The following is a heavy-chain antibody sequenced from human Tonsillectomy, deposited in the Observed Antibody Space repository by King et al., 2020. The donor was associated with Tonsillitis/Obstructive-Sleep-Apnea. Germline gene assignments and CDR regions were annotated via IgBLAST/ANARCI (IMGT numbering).Heavy chain of an antibody. CDR1: GYIFTSYW. CDR3: TRPQCSYGYLDYFDP. CDR2: IYPGDSDT. D-gene: IGHD5-18*01. J-gene: IGHJ5*02. Sequence: QLVQSGAEVKKPGESLKISCKSSGYIFTSYWIGWVRQKPGKGLEWMGIIYPGDSDTRYSPSSQGQVTISADKSISTAYLQWSSLKASDTAMYYCTRPQCSYGYLDYFDPWGQGTLVTVSS. V-gene: IGHV5-51*01.